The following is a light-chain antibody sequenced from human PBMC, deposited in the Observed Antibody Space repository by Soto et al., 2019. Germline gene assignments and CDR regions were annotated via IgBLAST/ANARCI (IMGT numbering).Light chain of an antibody. CDR2: DAS. V-gene: IGKV1-5*01. J-gene: IGKJ2*01. Sequence: DIQMTQSPSTLSASVGDRVTITCRASQSIISRLAWYQQKPGKAPKVLIYDASSLESGVPSRFSGSGSGTEFTLTISSLQPDDFATYYCQQYNSYSGTFGQGTKLEIK. CDR1: QSIISR. CDR3: QQYNSYSGT.